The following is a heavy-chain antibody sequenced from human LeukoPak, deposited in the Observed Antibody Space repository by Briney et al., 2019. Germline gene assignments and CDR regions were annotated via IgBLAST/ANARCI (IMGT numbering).Heavy chain of an antibody. J-gene: IGHJ4*02. CDR2: FDPEDGET. V-gene: IGHV1-24*01. CDR1: GYTLTELS. Sequence: ASVKVSCKVSGYTLTELSMHWVRQAPGKGLEWMGGFDPEDGETIYAQKFQGRVTMTEDTSTDTAYMELSSLRSEDTAVYYCATVGTLTGYYIAPLSNWGQGTLVTVSS. D-gene: IGHD3-9*01. CDR3: ATVGTLTGYYIAPLSN.